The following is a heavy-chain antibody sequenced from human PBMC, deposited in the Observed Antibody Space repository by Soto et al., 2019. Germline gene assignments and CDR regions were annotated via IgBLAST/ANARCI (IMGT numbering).Heavy chain of an antibody. CDR2: TYYRSKWYN. Sequence: SQTLSLTCAISGDSVSSNSAAWNWIRQSPSRGLEWLGRTYYRSKWYNDYAVSVKSRITINPDTSKNQFSLQLNSVTPEDTAVYYCARDQEDDFWSGYYMGYYYYMDVWGKGTTVTVSS. J-gene: IGHJ6*03. CDR1: GDSVSSNSAA. V-gene: IGHV6-1*01. CDR3: ARDQEDDFWSGYYMGYYYYMDV. D-gene: IGHD3-3*01.